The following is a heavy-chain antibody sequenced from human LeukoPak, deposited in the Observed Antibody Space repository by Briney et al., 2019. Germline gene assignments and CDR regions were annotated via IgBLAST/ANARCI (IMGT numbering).Heavy chain of an antibody. CDR2: IIPIFGTA. J-gene: IGHJ4*02. Sequence: SVKVSCKASGGTFSGYAISWVRQAPGQGLEWMGGIIPIFGTANYAQKFQGRVTITAGESTSTAYMELSSLRSEDTAVCYCAATSYGHYWGQGTLVTVSS. CDR3: AATSYGHY. D-gene: IGHD2-2*01. CDR1: GGTFSGYA. V-gene: IGHV1-69*13.